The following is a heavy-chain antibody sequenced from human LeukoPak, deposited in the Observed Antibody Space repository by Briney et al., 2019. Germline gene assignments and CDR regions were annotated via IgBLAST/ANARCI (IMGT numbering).Heavy chain of an antibody. CDR3: TTYLGAYAADYFDF. D-gene: IGHD5-12*01. CDR1: GFTVSSNS. Sequence: GGSLRLSCTVSGFTVSSNSMSWVRQAPGRGLELVSFIYSAGNTHYSDSVKGRFTISIDNSKNTLYLQMNSLRAEDTAVYYCTTYLGAYAADYFDFWGQGTLVTVSS. J-gene: IGHJ4*02. V-gene: IGHV3-53*01. CDR2: IYSAGNT.